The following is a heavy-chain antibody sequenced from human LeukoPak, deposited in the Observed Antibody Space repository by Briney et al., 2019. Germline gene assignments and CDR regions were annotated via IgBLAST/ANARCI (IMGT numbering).Heavy chain of an antibody. CDR2: IYHNGST. V-gene: IGHV4-38-2*02. CDR3: ARHGITMVRGKLKRYNWFDP. D-gene: IGHD3-10*01. CDR1: GYSISSGYY. J-gene: IGHJ5*02. Sequence: SETLSLTCTVSGYSISSGYYWGWIRQPPGEGLERIGSIYHNGSTSYNPSLQSRVTISVDTSKNQFSLKLSSVIAADTAVYYCARHGITMVRGKLKRYNWFDPWGQGTLVTVSS.